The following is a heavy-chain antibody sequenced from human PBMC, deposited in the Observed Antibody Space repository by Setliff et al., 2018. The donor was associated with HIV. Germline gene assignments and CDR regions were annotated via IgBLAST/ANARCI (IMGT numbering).Heavy chain of an antibody. J-gene: IGHJ4*02. CDR2: IIPLFATT. CDR1: GGTFNNYA. CDR3: ATVFYYNSESYSLDY. D-gene: IGHD3-10*01. V-gene: IGHV1-69*13. Sequence: ASVKVSCKASGGTFNNYAISWVRQAPGQGLEWVGGIIPLFATTNYAQKFQGRVTITADESTNTAHMELNSLRSIDTAMYYCATVFYYNSESYSLDYWGQGMLVTVSS.